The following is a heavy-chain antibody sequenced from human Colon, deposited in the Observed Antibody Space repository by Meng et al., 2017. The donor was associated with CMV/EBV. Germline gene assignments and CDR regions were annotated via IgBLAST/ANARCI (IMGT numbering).Heavy chain of an antibody. D-gene: IGHD6-19*01. CDR1: GFTFTTYA. CDR2: ISGSGGTT. V-gene: IGHV3-23*01. Sequence: GGSLRLSCVTSGFTFTTYAMTWVRQTPEKRLEWVATISGSGGTTYYADSVKGRFTIARDNAKNTLFLQMTSLRDEDTAVYFCAKDRTSGWSFDSWGQGTQVTVS. CDR3: AKDRTSGWSFDS. J-gene: IGHJ4*02.